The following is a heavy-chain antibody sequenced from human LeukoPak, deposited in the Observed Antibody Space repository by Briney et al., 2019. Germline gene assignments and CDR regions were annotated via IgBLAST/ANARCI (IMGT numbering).Heavy chain of an antibody. J-gene: IGHJ4*02. CDR1: GFTFSSYS. D-gene: IGHD2-21*01. CDR2: ISSSSSYI. V-gene: IGHV3-21*01. CDR3: ARVVLGYAVRVALDY. Sequence: GGSLRLSCAASGFTFSSYSMNWVRQAPGKGLEWVSSISSSSSYIYYADSVKGRFTISRDNAKNSLYLQMNSLRAEDTVVYYCARVVLGYAVRVALDYWGQGTLVTVSS.